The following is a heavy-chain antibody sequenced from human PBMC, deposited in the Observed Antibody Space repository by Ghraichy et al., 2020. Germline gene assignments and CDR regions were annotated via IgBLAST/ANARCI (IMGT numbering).Heavy chain of an antibody. CDR1: GDTFSNVA. Sequence: SVKVSCKASGDTFSNVAVNWVRQAPGQGLEWMGGIIPIFGTANYAQKFQGRITITADISTSTTYMELGSLTSEDTAIYYCARNNYPNDFWGQGTLVTVSS. CDR2: IIPIFGTA. D-gene: IGHD3-10*01. J-gene: IGHJ4*02. CDR3: ARNNYPNDF. V-gene: IGHV1-69*06.